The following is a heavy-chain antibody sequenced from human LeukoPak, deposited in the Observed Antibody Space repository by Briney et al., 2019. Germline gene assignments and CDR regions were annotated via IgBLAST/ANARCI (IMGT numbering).Heavy chain of an antibody. J-gene: IGHJ4*02. CDR1: GYTFTGYY. CDR3: ARSVRGILTGYY. Sequence: ASVKVSCKASGYTFTGYYMHWVRQAPGQGLEWMGWINPNGGGTNYAQKFQGRVTMTRDTSISTAYMELSRLRSDDTAVYYCARSVRGILTGYYWGQGTLVAVSS. V-gene: IGHV1-2*02. CDR2: INPNGGGT. D-gene: IGHD3-9*01.